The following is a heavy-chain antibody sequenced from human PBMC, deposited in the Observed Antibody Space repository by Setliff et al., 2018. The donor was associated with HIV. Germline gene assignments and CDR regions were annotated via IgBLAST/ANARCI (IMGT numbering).Heavy chain of an antibody. CDR2: IYYSGST. CDR3: ARGYYDFWSGPFKYYYYYMDV. J-gene: IGHJ6*03. CDR1: GGSISSSSYY. Sequence: SETLSLTCTVSGGSISSSSYYWGWIRQPPGKGLEWIGSIYYSGSTYYNPSLKTRVTISVDTSKNQFSLKLSSVTAADTAVYYCARGYYDFWSGPFKYYYYYMDVWGKGTTVTVSS. V-gene: IGHV4-39*01. D-gene: IGHD3-3*01.